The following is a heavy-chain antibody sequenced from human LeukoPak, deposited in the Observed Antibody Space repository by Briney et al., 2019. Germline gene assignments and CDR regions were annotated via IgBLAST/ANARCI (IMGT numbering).Heavy chain of an antibody. CDR1: GGSISSSNW. Sequence: AGTLSLTCAVSGGSISSSNWWSRVRPPPGKGLEWIGEIYHSGSTNYNPSLKSRVTISGDKSKNQFSLKLSSVTAADTAVYYCARVSSWRRFDYWGQGTLVTVSS. CDR2: IYHSGST. J-gene: IGHJ4*02. CDR3: ARVSSWRRFDY. V-gene: IGHV4-4*02. D-gene: IGHD6-13*01.